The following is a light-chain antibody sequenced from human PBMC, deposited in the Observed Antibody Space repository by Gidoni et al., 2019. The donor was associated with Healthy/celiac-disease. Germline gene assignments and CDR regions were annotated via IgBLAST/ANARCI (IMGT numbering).Light chain of an antibody. J-gene: IGKJ3*01. CDR2: AAS. V-gene: IGKV1-27*01. CDR3: QKYNSAPPGAFT. CDR1: QGISNY. Sequence: DLQMTQSPSSLSASVGDRVTITCRASQGISNYLAWYQQKPGKVPKLLIYAASTLQSGVPSRFSGSGSGTDFTLTISSLQPEDVATYYCQKYNSAPPGAFTFGPGTKVDIK.